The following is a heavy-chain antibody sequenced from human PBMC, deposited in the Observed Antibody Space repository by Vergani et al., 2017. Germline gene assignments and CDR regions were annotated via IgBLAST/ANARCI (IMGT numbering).Heavy chain of an antibody. CDR1: GYIFSNFW. Sequence: EKQLVQSGSETKKPGESLKISCQAFGYIFSNFWIGWVRQRPGRVREWMGIIYPGDSEVKSNPTFRGQVIFSVDTSVNTAYLQWRSLQASDTATYFCASGGHGSENGGALQLWGQGTNITVSS. V-gene: IGHV5-51*01. J-gene: IGHJ3*01. CDR3: ASGGHGSENGGALQL. CDR2: IYPGDSEV. D-gene: IGHD3-10*01.